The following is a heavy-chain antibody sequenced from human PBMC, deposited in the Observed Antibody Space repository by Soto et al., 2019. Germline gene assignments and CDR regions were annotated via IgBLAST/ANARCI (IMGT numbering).Heavy chain of an antibody. CDR1: GFTFSSYG. J-gene: IGHJ2*01. CDR3: ATDRMEPVTTLDWHFDL. Sequence: QVQLVESGGGVVQPGRSLRLSCAASGFTFSSYGMHWVRQAPGKGLEWVAVISYDGSNKDYADSVKGRFTISRDNSKNTLYLKMNSLRAEDTAVYYCATDRMEPVTTLDWHFDLWGRGTLVTVSS. CDR2: ISYDGSNK. D-gene: IGHD4-17*01. V-gene: IGHV3-30*03.